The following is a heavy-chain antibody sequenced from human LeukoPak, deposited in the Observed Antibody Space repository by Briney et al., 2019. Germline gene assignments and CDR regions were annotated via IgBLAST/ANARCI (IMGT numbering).Heavy chain of an antibody. V-gene: IGHV3-21*01. CDR1: GFTFSSYS. CDR3: ARGNRYCSSTSCYADWFDP. J-gene: IGHJ5*02. D-gene: IGHD2-2*01. Sequence: GGSLRLSCAASGFTFSSYSMNWVRQAPGKGLEWVSSISSSSSYIYYADSVKGRFTISRDNAKNSLYLHMNSLRAEDTAVYYCARGNRYCSSTSCYADWFDPWGQGTLVTVSS. CDR2: ISSSSSYI.